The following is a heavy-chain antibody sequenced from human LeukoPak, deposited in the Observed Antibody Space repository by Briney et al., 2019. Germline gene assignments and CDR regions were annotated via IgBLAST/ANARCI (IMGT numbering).Heavy chain of an antibody. CDR3: ARASGYSSGWYGVDY. CDR1: GGSISSYY. D-gene: IGHD6-19*01. CDR2: IYYSGST. V-gene: IGHV4-59*01. Sequence: SETLSLTCTVSGGSISSYYWSWIRQPPGKGLEWIGYIYYSGSTNYNPSLKSRVTISVDTSKNQFSLKLSSVTAADTAVYYCARASGYSSGWYGVDYWGQGTLVTVSS. J-gene: IGHJ4*02.